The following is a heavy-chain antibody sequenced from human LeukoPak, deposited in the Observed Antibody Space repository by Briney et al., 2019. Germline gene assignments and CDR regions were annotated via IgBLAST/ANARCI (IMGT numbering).Heavy chain of an antibody. CDR1: GLTFSSYW. D-gene: IGHD5-18*01. V-gene: IGHV3-7*01. Sequence: PGGSLRLSCAASGLTFSSYWMSWVRQAPGKGLEWVANIKEDGRQKYYVGSVKGRFTISRDNAMNSLYLQMNSLRAEDTALYYCARDRWGYSYGGDWGQGTLVTVSS. J-gene: IGHJ4*02. CDR3: ARDRWGYSYGGD. CDR2: IKEDGRQK.